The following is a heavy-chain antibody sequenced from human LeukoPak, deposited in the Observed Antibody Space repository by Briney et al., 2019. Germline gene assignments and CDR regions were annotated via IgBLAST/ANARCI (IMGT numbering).Heavy chain of an antibody. J-gene: IGHJ4*02. CDR3: ARVRDLYGDY. CDR2: ISGGSTYT. V-gene: IGHV3-21*01. CDR1: GFTFSSYT. D-gene: IGHD2-2*02. Sequence: GGSLRLSCAASGFTFSSYTMNWVRQAPGEGLEWVSSISGGSTYTFYADSVMGRFTISRDNAKNSMYLHMSSLRAEDTAVYYCARVRDLYGDYWGQGILVTVSS.